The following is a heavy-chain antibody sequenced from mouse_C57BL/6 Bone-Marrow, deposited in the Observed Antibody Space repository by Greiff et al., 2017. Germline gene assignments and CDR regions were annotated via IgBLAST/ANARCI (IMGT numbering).Heavy chain of an antibody. V-gene: IGHV14-4*01. CDR2: IDPENGDT. CDR1: GFNIKDDY. D-gene: IGHD1-1*01. CDR3: PTSVLITTVVAYLYWYFDV. Sequence: DVQLQESGAELVRPGASVKLSCTASGFNIKDDYMHWVKQRPEQGLAWIGWIDPENGDTEYASKFQGKATITADTSSNTASLQLSSLKYEDTAVYYCPTSVLITTVVAYLYWYFDVWGTGTTVTVSS. J-gene: IGHJ1*03.